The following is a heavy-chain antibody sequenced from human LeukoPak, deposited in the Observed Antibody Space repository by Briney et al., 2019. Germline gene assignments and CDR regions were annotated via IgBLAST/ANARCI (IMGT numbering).Heavy chain of an antibody. D-gene: IGHD3-9*01. CDR2: INHSGST. V-gene: IGHV4-34*01. CDR3: ARGRLPYYDILTGYYRGYYFDY. CDR1: GGSFSGYY. Sequence: SETLSLTCAVYGGSFSGYYWSWIRQPPGKGLEWIGEINHSGSTNYNPSLKSRVTISVDTSKNQFSLKLSSVTAADTAVYYRARGRLPYYDILTGYYRGYYFDYWGQGTLVTVSS. J-gene: IGHJ4*02.